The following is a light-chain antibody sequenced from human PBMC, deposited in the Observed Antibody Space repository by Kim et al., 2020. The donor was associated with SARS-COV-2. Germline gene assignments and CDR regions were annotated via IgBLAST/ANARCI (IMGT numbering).Light chain of an antibody. CDR3: QSYDSSTGGGNWV. V-gene: IGLV6-57*04. CDR1: SGSIASNY. Sequence: NFTLTQPHSVSESPGKTVTISCTRSSGSIASNYVQWYQQRPGSAPTTVIYEDNQRPSGVPDRFSGSIDSSSNSASLTISGLKTEDEADYYCQSYDSSTGGGNWVFGGGTQLTVL. J-gene: IGLJ3*02. CDR2: EDN.